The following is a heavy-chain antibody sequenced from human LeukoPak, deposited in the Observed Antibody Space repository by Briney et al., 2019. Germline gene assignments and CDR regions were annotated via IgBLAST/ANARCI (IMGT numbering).Heavy chain of an antibody. V-gene: IGHV3-21*01. J-gene: IGHJ4*02. CDR3: ARSGALRYFDWLPGY. D-gene: IGHD3-9*01. CDR2: ISSSSSYI. CDR1: GFTFSSYS. Sequence: PGGSLRLSCAASGFTFSSYSMNWVRQAPGKGLEWVSSISSSSSYIYYADSVKGRFTISRDNAKNSLYLEMNSLRDEDTAVYYCARSGALRYFDWLPGYWGQGTLVTVSS.